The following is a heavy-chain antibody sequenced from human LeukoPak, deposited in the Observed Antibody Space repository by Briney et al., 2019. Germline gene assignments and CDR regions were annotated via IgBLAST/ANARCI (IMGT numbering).Heavy chain of an antibody. D-gene: IGHD1-26*01. J-gene: IGHJ4*02. CDR2: IIPIFGTA. CDR3: AREGGDSYSGSYYDPFPLDY. CDR1: GGTFSSYA. V-gene: IGHV1-69*13. Sequence: GASVKVSCKASGGTFSSYAISWVRQAPGQGLEWMGGIIPIFGTANYAQKFQGRVTITADESTSTAYMELSSLRSEDTAVYYCAREGGDSYSGSYYDPFPLDYWGQGTLVTVSS.